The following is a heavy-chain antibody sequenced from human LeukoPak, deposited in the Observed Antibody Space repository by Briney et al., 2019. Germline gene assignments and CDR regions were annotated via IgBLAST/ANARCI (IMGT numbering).Heavy chain of an antibody. CDR3: ARDAPQATIAHMDV. CDR2: IYHSGGT. J-gene: IGHJ6*03. Sequence: SETLSLTCTVSGYSISSGYYWGWIRQPPGKGLEWIGSIYHSGGTYYNPSLKSRVTISVDTSKNQFSLKLTSVTAADTAVYYCARDAPQATIAHMDVWGKGTTVTVSS. V-gene: IGHV4-38-2*02. D-gene: IGHD5-12*01. CDR1: GYSISSGYY.